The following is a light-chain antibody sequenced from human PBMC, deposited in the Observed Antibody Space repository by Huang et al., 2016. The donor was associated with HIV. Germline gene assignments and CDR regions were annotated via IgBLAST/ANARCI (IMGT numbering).Light chain of an antibody. V-gene: IGKV3-15*01. CDR2: GAS. Sequence: EIVMTQSPATLSVSPGERATLSCRASQSVGSNLAWYQQKPGQAPRLLIYGASTRATCIPARCSGSGSGTEFTLTISSLQSEDFAVYYCQQYDNWPPMYTFGQGTKLEIK. CDR3: QQYDNWPPMYT. J-gene: IGKJ2*01. CDR1: QSVGSN.